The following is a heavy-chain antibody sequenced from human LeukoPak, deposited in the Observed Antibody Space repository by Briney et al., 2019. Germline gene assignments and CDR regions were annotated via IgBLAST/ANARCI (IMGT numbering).Heavy chain of an antibody. CDR3: ARAMSRGIAAHWFDP. CDR2: ISAYNGNT. J-gene: IGHJ5*02. V-gene: IGHV1-18*01. Sequence: GASVKVSCKASGYTFTSCGISWVRQAPGQGLEWMGWISAYNGNTDYAQKLQGRVTMTTDTSTSTAYMELRSLRSDDTAVYYCARAMSRGIAAHWFDPWGQGTLVTVSS. CDR1: GYTFTSCG. D-gene: IGHD6-13*01.